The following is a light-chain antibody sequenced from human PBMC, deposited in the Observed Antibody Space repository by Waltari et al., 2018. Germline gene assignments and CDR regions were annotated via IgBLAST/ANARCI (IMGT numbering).Light chain of an antibody. J-gene: IGKJ5*01. CDR2: DAS. CDR3: QQYNRWPPIT. CDR1: QSIATN. V-gene: IGKV3-15*01. Sequence: EVVMTQSPATLSGSPGGRATLSCGASQSIATNVAWYQQRRGQAPRLLIFDASTRATSISGRFSGSGSGPEFTLTIRSLQSEDSAVYYCQQYNRWPPITFGQGTRLEIK.